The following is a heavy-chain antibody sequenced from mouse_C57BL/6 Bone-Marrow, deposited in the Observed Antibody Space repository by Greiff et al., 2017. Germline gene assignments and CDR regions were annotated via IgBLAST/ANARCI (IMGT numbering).Heavy chain of an antibody. V-gene: IGHV5-6*01. J-gene: IGHJ2*01. CDR2: ISSGGSYT. D-gene: IGHD2-4*01. Sequence: EVKLVESGGDLVKPGGSLKLSCAASGFTFSSYGMSWVRQTPDKRLEWVATISSGGSYTYYPDSVKGRFTISRDNAKNTLYLQLSSLKSEDTAMXYCARHGGLRSPDYWGQGTTLTVSS. CDR3: ARHGGLRSPDY. CDR1: GFTFSSYG.